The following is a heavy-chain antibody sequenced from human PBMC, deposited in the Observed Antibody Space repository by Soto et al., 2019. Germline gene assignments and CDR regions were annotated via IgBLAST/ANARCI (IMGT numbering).Heavy chain of an antibody. V-gene: IGHV3-49*03. Sequence: SLRLSCTASGFTFGDYAMSWFRQAPGKGLEWVGFIRSKAYGGTTEYAASVKGRFTISRDDSKSIAYLQMNSLKTEDTAVYYCTRVVPAAMRYYYYGMDVWGQGTTVTAP. J-gene: IGHJ6*02. CDR1: GFTFGDYA. D-gene: IGHD2-2*01. CDR3: TRVVPAAMRYYYYGMDV. CDR2: IRSKAYGGTT.